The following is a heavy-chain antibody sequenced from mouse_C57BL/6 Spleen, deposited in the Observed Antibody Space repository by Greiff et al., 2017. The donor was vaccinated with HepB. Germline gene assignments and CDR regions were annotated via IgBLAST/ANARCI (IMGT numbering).Heavy chain of an antibody. D-gene: IGHD1-1*01. CDR3: ARREGYGSSPYYAMDY. CDR2: IHPNSGST. V-gene: IGHV1-64*01. J-gene: IGHJ4*01. Sequence: VQLQQSGAELVKPGASVKLSCKASGYTFTSYWMHWVKQRPGQGLEWIGMIHPNSGSTNYNEKFKSKATLTVDKSSSTAYMQLSSLTSEDSAVYYCARREGYGSSPYYAMDYWGQRTSVTVSS. CDR1: GYTFTSYW.